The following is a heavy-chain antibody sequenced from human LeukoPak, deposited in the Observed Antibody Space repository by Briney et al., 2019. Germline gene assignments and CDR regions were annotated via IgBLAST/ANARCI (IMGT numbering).Heavy chain of an antibody. Sequence: PSETLSLTCTVSGGSISSSSYYWGWIRQPPGKGLEWIASIYYSGSTYYSPSLKSRVTISVDTSKNQFSLKLSSVTAADTAVYYCARDARRVMTTVTPPGYWFDPWGQGTLVTVSS. CDR1: GGSISSSSYY. J-gene: IGHJ5*02. D-gene: IGHD4-17*01. V-gene: IGHV4-39*07. CDR3: ARDARRVMTTVTPPGYWFDP. CDR2: IYYSGST.